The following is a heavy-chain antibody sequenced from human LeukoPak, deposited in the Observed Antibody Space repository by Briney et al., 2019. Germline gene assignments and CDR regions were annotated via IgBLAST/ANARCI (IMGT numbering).Heavy chain of an antibody. Sequence: ASVKVSCKASGYTFTSYYMHWVRQAPGQGLEWMGMINPSSGNARYAQKFQGRVTMARDTSTSTMYMELSSLRSEDTAVYYCSRDTRAADSEYFQHWGQGTLVIVSS. CDR1: GYTFTSYY. CDR2: INPSSGNA. V-gene: IGHV1-46*01. J-gene: IGHJ1*01. CDR3: SRDTRAADSEYFQH. D-gene: IGHD2-15*01.